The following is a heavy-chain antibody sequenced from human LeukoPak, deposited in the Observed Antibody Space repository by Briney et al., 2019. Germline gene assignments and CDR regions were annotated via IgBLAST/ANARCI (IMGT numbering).Heavy chain of an antibody. V-gene: IGHV3-7*05. D-gene: IGHD5-12*01. CDR2: IKQDGSEK. J-gene: IGHJ4*02. Sequence: PGGSLRLSCAASGFTFSNYWMSWVRQAPGKGLEWVANIKQDGSEKLYVDSLKGRFTISRDNAKNSLYLQMNSQRAEDTAVYYCATLGAYDRFDSWGQGTLVTVSP. CDR1: GFTFSNYW. CDR3: ATLGAYDRFDS.